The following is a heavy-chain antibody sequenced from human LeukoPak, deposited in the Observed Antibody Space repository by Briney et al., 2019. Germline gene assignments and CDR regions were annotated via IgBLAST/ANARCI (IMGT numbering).Heavy chain of an antibody. V-gene: IGHV1-2*02. J-gene: IGHJ4*02. CDR1: GYTFTGYY. D-gene: IGHD6-19*01. CDR3: AREAVAGTTNFDY. Sequence: GASVKVSCKASGYTFTGYYMHWVRQVPGQGLEWMGWINPNSGGTNHAQKSQGRVTMTRDTSISTAYMELSRLRSDGTAVYYCAREAVAGTTNFDYWGQGTLVTVSS. CDR2: INPNSGGT.